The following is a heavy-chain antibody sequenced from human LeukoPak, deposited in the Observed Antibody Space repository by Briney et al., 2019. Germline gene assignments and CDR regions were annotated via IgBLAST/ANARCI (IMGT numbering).Heavy chain of an antibody. CDR3: ARKGLGGELGGFDS. Sequence: GGSLRLSCAASGYTFGDYGMSWVRHVPGKGLEWVSGLNRNGDITGYADFVQGRFTISRDNAKNSLYLQMNSLRVEDTALYYCARKGLGGELGGFDSWGQGTLVTVSS. V-gene: IGHV3-20*04. D-gene: IGHD1-26*01. CDR1: GYTFGDYG. CDR2: LNRNGDIT. J-gene: IGHJ4*02.